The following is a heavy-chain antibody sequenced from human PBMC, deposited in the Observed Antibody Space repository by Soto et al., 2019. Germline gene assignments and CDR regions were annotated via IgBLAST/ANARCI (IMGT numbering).Heavy chain of an antibody. CDR1: GFTVTSNY. J-gene: IGHJ4*02. CDR3: ARERLNYGPFDY. CDR2: IYSGGST. Sequence: GGSLRLSCAVSGFTVTSNYMNWVRQAPGKGLEWVSVIYSGGSTYYADSVKGRFTISRDNSKNTLYLQMKSLRAEDTAVYYCARERLNYGPFDYWGQGTLVTVSS. D-gene: IGHD3-10*01. V-gene: IGHV3-53*01.